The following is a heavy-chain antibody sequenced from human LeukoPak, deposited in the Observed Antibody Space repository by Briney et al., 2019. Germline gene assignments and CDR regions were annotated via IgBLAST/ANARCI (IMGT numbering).Heavy chain of an antibody. Sequence: GGSLRLSCAASGFTFSSYEMNWVRQAPGKGLEWVSYISSSGSTIYYADSVKGRFTISRDNAKNSLYLQMNSLRAEDTAVYYCASLSSPSPPDYDILTGPPSGWFDPWGQGTLVTVSS. V-gene: IGHV3-48*03. J-gene: IGHJ5*02. D-gene: IGHD3-9*01. CDR2: ISSSGSTI. CDR3: ASLSSPSPPDYDILTGPPSGWFDP. CDR1: GFTFSSYE.